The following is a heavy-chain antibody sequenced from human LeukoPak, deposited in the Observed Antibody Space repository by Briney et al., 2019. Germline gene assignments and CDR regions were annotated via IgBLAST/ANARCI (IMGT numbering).Heavy chain of an antibody. CDR1: GGTFSSYA. V-gene: IGHV1-69*13. D-gene: IGHD3-10*01. J-gene: IGHJ4*02. Sequence: ASVKVSCKASGGTFSSYAISWVRQAPGQGLEWMGGIIPIFGTANYAQKFQGRVTITADESTSTAYMELSSLRSEDTAVYYCARDQGKGSTHHYDYWGQGTLVTVSS. CDR2: IIPIFGTA. CDR3: ARDQGKGSTHHYDY.